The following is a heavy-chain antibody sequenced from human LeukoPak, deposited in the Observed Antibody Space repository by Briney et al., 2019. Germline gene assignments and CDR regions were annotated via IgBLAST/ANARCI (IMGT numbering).Heavy chain of an antibody. J-gene: IGHJ4*02. CDR2: IYYSESA. D-gene: IGHD3-9*01. V-gene: IGHV4-59*02. CDR1: GDSVSSYY. CDR3: ARKRSFDL. Sequence: SETLSLTCTVSGDSVSSYYWSWIRQPPGKRLEWIGCIYYSESATYNPSLKSRVTISLDTSKNQFFLKLSSVTAADTAVYYCARKRSFDLWGQGTLVTVSS.